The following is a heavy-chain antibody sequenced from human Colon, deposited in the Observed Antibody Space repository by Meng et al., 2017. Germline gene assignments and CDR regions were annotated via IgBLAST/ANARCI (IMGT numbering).Heavy chain of an antibody. Sequence: GESLKISCAASGFTFSSYAMSWVRQAPGKGLEWVSAISGSGGSTYYEDSVKGRFTISRDNSKNTLYLQMNSLRAEDTAVYYCAKPDYDILTGYRNYYYGMDVWGQGTTVTVSS. CDR1: GFTFSSYA. CDR2: ISGSGGST. V-gene: IGHV3-23*01. CDR3: AKPDYDILTGYRNYYYGMDV. J-gene: IGHJ6*02. D-gene: IGHD3-9*01.